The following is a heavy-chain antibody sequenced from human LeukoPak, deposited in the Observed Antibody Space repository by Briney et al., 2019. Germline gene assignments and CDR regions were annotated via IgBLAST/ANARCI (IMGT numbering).Heavy chain of an antibody. V-gene: IGHV1-2*02. J-gene: IGHJ5*02. Sequence: GASVKVSCKASGYTFTGYYMHWVRQAPGQGLEWMGWINPNSGGANYAQKFQGRVTMTSDTSNSTAYMELSRLRSDDTAVYYCARRVVVVPAAIAATPDNWFDPWGQGTLVTVSS. CDR1: GYTFTGYY. CDR2: INPNSGGA. D-gene: IGHD2-2*01. CDR3: ARRVVVVPAAIAATPDNWFDP.